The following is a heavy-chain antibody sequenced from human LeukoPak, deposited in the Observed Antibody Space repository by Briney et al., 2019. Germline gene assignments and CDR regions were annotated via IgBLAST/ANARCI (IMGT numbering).Heavy chain of an antibody. CDR3: TRDLDWPYGVPSPRDY. V-gene: IGHV3-49*05. Sequence: KSGGSLRLSCTASGFTFGDYALIWFRQAPGKGLEWVSFIRSRAFGATTEYAASVKGRFTISRDDSKSIAYLQMNSLKTEDTAVYYCTRDLDWPYGVPSPRDYWGQGTLVTVSS. J-gene: IGHJ4*02. CDR1: GFTFGDYA. D-gene: IGHD3-9*01. CDR2: IRSRAFGATT.